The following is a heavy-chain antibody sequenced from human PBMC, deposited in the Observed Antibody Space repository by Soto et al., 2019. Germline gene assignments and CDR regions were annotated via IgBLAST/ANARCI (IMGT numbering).Heavy chain of an antibody. J-gene: IGHJ4*02. D-gene: IGHD6-13*01. CDR3: GRLGLQLVRSYFDF. CDR2: IYYSGST. Sequence: QLQLQESGPGLVKPSETLSLTCTVSGGSISSSRYYWGWIRQPPGKGLEWIGSIYYSGSTYYNPSLKSRVTISVDTSKNQFSLQLSSVTAADTAVYYCGRLGLQLVRSYFDFWGQGTLVTVSS. CDR1: GGSISSSRYY. V-gene: IGHV4-39*01.